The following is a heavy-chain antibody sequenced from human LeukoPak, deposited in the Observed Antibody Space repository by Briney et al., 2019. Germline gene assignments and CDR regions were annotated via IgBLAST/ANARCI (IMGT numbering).Heavy chain of an antibody. CDR3: ARPPRELLWFGELLPY. CDR2: ISGSGGST. Sequence: GGSLRLSCAASGFTFSSYGMSWVRQAPGKGLEWVSAISGSGGSTYYADSVKGRFTISRDNSKNTLYLQMNSLRAEDRAVYYCARPPRELLWFGELLPYWGQGTLVTVSS. D-gene: IGHD3-10*01. V-gene: IGHV3-23*01. J-gene: IGHJ4*02. CDR1: GFTFSSYG.